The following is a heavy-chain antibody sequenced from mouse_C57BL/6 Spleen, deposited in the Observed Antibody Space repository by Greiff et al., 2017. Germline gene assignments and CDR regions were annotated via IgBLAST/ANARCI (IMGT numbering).Heavy chain of an antibody. J-gene: IGHJ2*01. CDR2: INPSSGYT. CDR1: GYTFTSYT. Sequence: QVQLQQSGAELARPGASVKMSCKASGYTFTSYTMHWVKQRPGQGLEWIGYINPSSGYTKYNQKFKDKATWTADKSSSTAYMQLSSLTSEDSAVYYCARWGVYSNYDWYYFDYWVQGTTLTVSS. D-gene: IGHD2-5*01. CDR3: ARWGVYSNYDWYYFDY. V-gene: IGHV1-4*01.